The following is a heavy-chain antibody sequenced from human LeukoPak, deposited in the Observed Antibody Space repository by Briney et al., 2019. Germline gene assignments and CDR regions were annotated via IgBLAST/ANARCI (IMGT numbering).Heavy chain of an antibody. CDR3: ARIDSSGYPGYHFDY. D-gene: IGHD3-22*01. CDR2: ISSGGSTI. V-gene: IGHV3-48*03. CDR1: GFTFSSYE. Sequence: GGSLILSCAASGFTFSSYEMNWVRQAPGKGLEWVSYISSGGSTIYYADSVKGRFTISRDNAENSLYLQINSLRAEDTAVYYCARIDSSGYPGYHFDYWGQGTLVTVSS. J-gene: IGHJ4*02.